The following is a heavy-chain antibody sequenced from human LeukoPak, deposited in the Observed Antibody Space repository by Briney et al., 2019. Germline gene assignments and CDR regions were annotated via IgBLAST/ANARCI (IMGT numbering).Heavy chain of an antibody. V-gene: IGHV4-39*01. Sequence: SETLSLTCTVSGGSISGGGYYWGWIRQPPGKGLEWIGSIYYSGSTYYNPSLKSRVTISADTSKNQFSLKLSSVTAADAAVYYCARQYSSGWPWFDPWGQGTLVTVSS. D-gene: IGHD6-19*01. CDR2: IYYSGST. J-gene: IGHJ5*02. CDR3: ARQYSSGWPWFDP. CDR1: GGSISGGGYY.